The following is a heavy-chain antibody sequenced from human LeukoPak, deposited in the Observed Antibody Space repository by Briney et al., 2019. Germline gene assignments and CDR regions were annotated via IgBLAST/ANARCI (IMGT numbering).Heavy chain of an antibody. V-gene: IGHV3-23*01. J-gene: IGHJ4*02. CDR2: INGGGGST. CDR3: ARAGNIRFDY. CDR1: GFTFSGYA. D-gene: IGHD1/OR15-1a*01. Sequence: GGSLRLSCAVSGFTFSGYAMNWVRQAPGKGLEWVSGINGGGGSTYYADSVKGRFTISRDNSKNTLYLQMNSLRAEDTAVYYCARAGNIRFDYWGQGTLVTVSS.